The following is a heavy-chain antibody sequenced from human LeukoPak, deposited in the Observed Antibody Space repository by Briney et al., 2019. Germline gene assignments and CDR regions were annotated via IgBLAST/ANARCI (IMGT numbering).Heavy chain of an antibody. Sequence: PSGTLPLTCAVSGGSILTTNWWSWVRHPPRKGLEWTGEVHLSGASNYNPSLKSRVNMSIDKSKNQLPLELTSVTAADTAIYYCTRESGAFSPFGFWGQGTLVTVSS. D-gene: IGHD1-26*01. CDR2: VHLSGAS. J-gene: IGHJ4*02. CDR1: GGSILTTNW. CDR3: TRESGAFSPFGF. V-gene: IGHV4-4*02.